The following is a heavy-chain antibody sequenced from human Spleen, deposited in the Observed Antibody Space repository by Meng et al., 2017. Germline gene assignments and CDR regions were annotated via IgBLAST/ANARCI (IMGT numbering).Heavy chain of an antibody. D-gene: IGHD3-22*01. Sequence: QLQLQESGPGLVKPSQTLSCTCTVSGGSISSGGHSWSWIRQHPGKGLEWVAYIYYSGSTYYNPSLKSRVILSVDTSKNQFSLKLSSVPAADTAVYYCARVDSSGYFLDYWGQGTLVTVSS. CDR3: ARVDSSGYFLDY. CDR2: IYYSGST. V-gene: IGHV4-31*02. J-gene: IGHJ4*01. CDR1: GGSISSGGHS.